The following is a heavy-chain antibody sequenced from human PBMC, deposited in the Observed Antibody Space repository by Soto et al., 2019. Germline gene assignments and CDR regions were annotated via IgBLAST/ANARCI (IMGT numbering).Heavy chain of an antibody. D-gene: IGHD6-19*01. V-gene: IGHV1-3*01. CDR3: ARDHGSGWWGSVDC. CDR1: GYTFTNFA. J-gene: IGHJ4*02. Sequence: GASVKVSCKASGYTFTNFAMHWVRQAPGQRLEWMGWINAGNGNTKSSQNLQGRVTITRDTSASTAYMELTSLRSEDTAVYYCARDHGSGWWGSVDCWGQGTLVTVSS. CDR2: INAGNGNT.